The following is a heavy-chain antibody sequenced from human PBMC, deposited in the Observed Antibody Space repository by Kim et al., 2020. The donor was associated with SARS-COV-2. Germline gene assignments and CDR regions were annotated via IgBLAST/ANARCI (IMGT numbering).Heavy chain of an antibody. D-gene: IGHD6-13*01. CDR2: IKQDGSEK. CDR3: ARDSSRSSWAAYYYGMDV. V-gene: IGHV3-7*03. CDR1: GFTFSNYW. Sequence: GGSLRLSCAASGFTFSNYWMSWVRQAPGEGLEWVANIKQDGSEKHYVDSVEGRFTISRDNAKNSLHLQMSSLSADDTAVYFCARDSSRSSWAAYYYGMDVWGQGTTVIVSS. J-gene: IGHJ6*02.